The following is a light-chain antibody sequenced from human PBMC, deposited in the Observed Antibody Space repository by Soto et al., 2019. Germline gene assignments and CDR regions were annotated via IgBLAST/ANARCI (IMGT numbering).Light chain of an antibody. Sequence: IVLTQSPGTLSLSPGERATLSCRARQSVSSSYLAWYQQKPGQAPRLLIYGASSRATGIPDRFSGSGSGTDFTLTISRLEPEDFVVYYCQQYDSSPLTFGGGTKVEIK. CDR1: QSVSSSY. V-gene: IGKV3-20*01. J-gene: IGKJ4*01. CDR3: QQYDSSPLT. CDR2: GAS.